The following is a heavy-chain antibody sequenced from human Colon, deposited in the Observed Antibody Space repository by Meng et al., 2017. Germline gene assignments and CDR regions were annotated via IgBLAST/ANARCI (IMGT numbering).Heavy chain of an antibody. CDR3: ARGASRAPYYFDY. J-gene: IGHJ4*02. CDR1: GYSFTSYW. CDR2: IYPGDSDT. Sequence: GSSLKISCKASGYSFTSYWIGWVRQMPGKGLEWMGIIYPGDSDTRYSPSFQGQVTISADKTISTAYLQWSSLKASDTAMYYCARGASRAPYYFDYWGQGTLVTVSS. D-gene: IGHD4/OR15-4a*01. V-gene: IGHV5-51*01.